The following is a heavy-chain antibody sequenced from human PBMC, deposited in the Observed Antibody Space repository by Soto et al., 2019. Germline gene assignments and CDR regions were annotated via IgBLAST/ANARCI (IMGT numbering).Heavy chain of an antibody. V-gene: IGHV1-69*13. D-gene: IGHD3-10*01. CDR1: GGTFSSYA. Sequence: SVKVSCKASGGTFSSYAISWVRQAPGQGLEWMGGIIPIFGTANYAQKFQGRVTITADESTSTAYMELSSLRSEDTAVYYCARDQSFDRSYYYGIDVWGQGTTVTVS. CDR3: ARDQSFDRSYYYGIDV. CDR2: IIPIFGTA. J-gene: IGHJ6*02.